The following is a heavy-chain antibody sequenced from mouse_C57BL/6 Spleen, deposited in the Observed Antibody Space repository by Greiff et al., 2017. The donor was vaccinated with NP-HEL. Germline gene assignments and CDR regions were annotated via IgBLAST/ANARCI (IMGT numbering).Heavy chain of an antibody. CDR1: GYTFTSYW. CDR3: ASHYSNYPYFDY. J-gene: IGHJ2*01. V-gene: IGHV1-55*01. CDR2: IYPGSGST. Sequence: QVQLQQSGAELVKPGASVKMSCKASGYTFTSYWITWVKQRPGQGLEWIGDIYPGSGSTNYNEKFKSKATLTVDTSSSTAYMQLSSLTSEDSAVYYCASHYSNYPYFDYWGQGTTLTVSS. D-gene: IGHD2-5*01.